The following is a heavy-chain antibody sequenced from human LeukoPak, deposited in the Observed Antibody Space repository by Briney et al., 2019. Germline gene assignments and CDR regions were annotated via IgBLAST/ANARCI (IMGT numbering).Heavy chain of an antibody. CDR2: IYYSGST. Sequence: PSETLSLTCTVSGGSISSGGYYWSWIRQHPGKGLEWIGYIYYSGSTYYNPSLKSRVTISVDTSKNQFSLKLSSVTAADTAVYYCARDLFYYDSSGSKAHYFDYWGQGTLATVSS. CDR1: GGSISSGGYY. D-gene: IGHD3-22*01. V-gene: IGHV4-31*03. CDR3: ARDLFYYDSSGSKAHYFDY. J-gene: IGHJ4*02.